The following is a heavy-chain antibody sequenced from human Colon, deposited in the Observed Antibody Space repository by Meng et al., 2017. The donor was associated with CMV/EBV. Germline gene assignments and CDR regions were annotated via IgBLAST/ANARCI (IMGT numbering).Heavy chain of an antibody. CDR3: ARGRNGWLLPLDS. V-gene: IGHV4-34*01. D-gene: IGHD3-3*01. Sequence: VHRQQWGEGLLKPSEPLSLTCAISGGSFNAYYLTWIRQSPGKGLEWIGELNHSGSTNYNPSLKSRVTISIDTSKRHFSLRLTSVTAADTAVYYCARGRNGWLLPLDSWGQGTLVTVSS. CDR1: GGSFNAYY. J-gene: IGHJ4*02. CDR2: LNHSGST.